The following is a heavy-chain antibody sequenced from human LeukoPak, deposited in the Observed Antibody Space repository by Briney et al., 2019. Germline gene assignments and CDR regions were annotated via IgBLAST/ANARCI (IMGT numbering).Heavy chain of an antibody. CDR2: ISPYNGNT. J-gene: IGHJ4*02. V-gene: IGHV1-18*01. D-gene: IGHD6-19*01. Sequence: GASVKVSCKASGYDFTSVGITWVRQAPGQGLEWMGWISPYNGNTRYVQKLQGRVTMTTDTSTSTAYMELRSLRFDDTAVYYCARAGAGSGWYFDYWGQGPLVTVPS. CDR1: GYDFTSVG. CDR3: ARAGAGSGWYFDY.